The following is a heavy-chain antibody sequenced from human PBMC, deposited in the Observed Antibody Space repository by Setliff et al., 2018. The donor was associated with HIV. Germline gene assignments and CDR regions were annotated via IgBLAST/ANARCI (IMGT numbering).Heavy chain of an antibody. D-gene: IGHD3-16*01. J-gene: IGHJ4*02. V-gene: IGHV1-69*13. CDR3: ARDRGSRSSNYYGPSGY. CDR1: GGTLSSNA. Sequence: ASVKVSCKASGGTLSSNAISWVRQAPGQGLGWMGGIIPLYGTPDYAQKFQGRLIISVDEATSTAYMELSSLRSEDTAVYFCARDRGSRSSNYYGPSGYWGQGTQVTVSS. CDR2: IIPLYGTP.